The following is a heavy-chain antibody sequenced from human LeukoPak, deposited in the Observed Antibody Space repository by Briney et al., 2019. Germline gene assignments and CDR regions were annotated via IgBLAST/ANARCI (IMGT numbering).Heavy chain of an antibody. J-gene: IGHJ4*02. CDR2: IIPILGIA. D-gene: IGHD3-3*01. CDR3: AKGSVFGRFLEWLCPFDY. V-gene: IGHV1-69*04. CDR1: GGTFSSYA. Sequence: GSSVKVSCKASGGTFSSYAISWVRQAPGQGLEWMGRIIPILGIANYAQKFQGRVTITADKSTSTAYMELSSLRSEDTAVYYCAKGSVFGRFLEWLCPFDYWGQGTLVTVSS.